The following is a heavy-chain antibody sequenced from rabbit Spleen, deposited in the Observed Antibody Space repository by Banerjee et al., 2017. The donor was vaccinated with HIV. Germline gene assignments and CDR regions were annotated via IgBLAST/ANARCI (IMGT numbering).Heavy chain of an antibody. D-gene: IGHD8-1*01. V-gene: IGHV1S47*01. CDR1: GFDFSSYW. J-gene: IGHJ6*01. CDR2: IDPVFGIT. CDR3: ARDGAGGSYFAL. Sequence: QEPLVESGGGLVTPGGNLTLTCTASGFDFSSYWMSWVRQAPGKGLEWIGYIDPVFGITYYANWVNGRFSISRENAQNTVFLQMTSLTAADTATYFCARDGAGGSYFALWGQGTLVTVS.